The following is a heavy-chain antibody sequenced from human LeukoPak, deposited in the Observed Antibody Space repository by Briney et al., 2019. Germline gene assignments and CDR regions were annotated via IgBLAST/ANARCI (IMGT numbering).Heavy chain of an antibody. D-gene: IGHD3-9*01. CDR2: IIPIFGTA. CDR3: ASGRYDILTGYWDYYYYYMDV. J-gene: IGHJ6*03. V-gene: IGHV1-69*05. CDR1: GGTFSSYA. Sequence: SVKVSCKASGGTFSSYAISWVRQAPGQGLEWMGGIIPIFGTANYAQKFQGRVTITTDESTSTAYMELSSLRSEDTAVYYCASGRYDILTGYWDYYYYYMDVWGKGTTVTVSS.